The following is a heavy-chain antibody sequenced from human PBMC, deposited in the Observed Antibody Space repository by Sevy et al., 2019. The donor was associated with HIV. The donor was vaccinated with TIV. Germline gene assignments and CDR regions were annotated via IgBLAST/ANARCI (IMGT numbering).Heavy chain of an antibody. V-gene: IGHV1-24*01. CDR1: GYTLTELS. D-gene: IGHD1-20*01. CDR2: FDKEDGEI. Sequence: ASVKVSCKVSGYTLTELSMHWVRQPPGRGLEWVGGFDKEDGEIVYSQKFQGRVTMTEDTSTHTAYMDLSSLRSEDTAVYYCATGEGNSWNFDYWGQGTVVTVS. J-gene: IGHJ4*02. CDR3: ATGEGNSWNFDY.